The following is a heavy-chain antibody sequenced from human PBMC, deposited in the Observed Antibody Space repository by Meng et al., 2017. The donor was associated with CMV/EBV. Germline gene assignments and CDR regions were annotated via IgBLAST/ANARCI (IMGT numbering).Heavy chain of an antibody. CDR3: ARIHSNYGPYGMDV. V-gene: IGHV2-70*20. Sequence: SGPTLVKPTQTLTLTRTFSGFSLSTSGMCVSWVRQPPGKALEWLALIDWDDDKYYSTSLKTRLTISKDTSKNQVVLTMTNMDPVDTATYYCARIHSNYGPYGMDVWGQGTTVTVSS. CDR2: IDWDDDK. D-gene: IGHD4-11*01. J-gene: IGHJ6*02. CDR1: GFSLSTSGMC.